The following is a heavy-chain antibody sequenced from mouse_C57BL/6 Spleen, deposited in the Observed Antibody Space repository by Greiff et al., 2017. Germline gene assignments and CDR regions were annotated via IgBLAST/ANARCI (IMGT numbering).Heavy chain of an antibody. D-gene: IGHD4-1*01. CDR3: ASGPRTGTMAY. CDR2: IYPGDGDT. V-gene: IGHV1-82*01. Sequence: QVQLKESGPELVKPGASVKISCKASGYAFSSSWMNWVKQRPGKGLEWIGRIYPGDGDTNYNGKFKGKATLTADKSSSTAYMQLSSLTSEDSAVYFCASGPRTGTMAYWGQGTLVTVSA. J-gene: IGHJ3*01. CDR1: GYAFSSSW.